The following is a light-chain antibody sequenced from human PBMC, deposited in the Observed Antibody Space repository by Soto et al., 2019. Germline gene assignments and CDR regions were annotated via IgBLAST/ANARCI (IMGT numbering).Light chain of an antibody. CDR1: GSNIGSNY. J-gene: IGLJ3*02. CDR3: ASWDDGLTGPV. V-gene: IGLV1-47*01. Sequence: QSVLTQPPSASETPGQKVTISCSGGGSNIGSNYVYWYRQLPGTAPKLLIYRNNQRPSGVPDRFSGSKSGTSASLAISGLQSEYEADYYCASWDDGLTGPVFGGGTKVTVL. CDR2: RNN.